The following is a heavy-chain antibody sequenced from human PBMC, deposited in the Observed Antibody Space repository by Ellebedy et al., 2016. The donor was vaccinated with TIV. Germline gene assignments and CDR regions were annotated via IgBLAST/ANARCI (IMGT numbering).Heavy chain of an antibody. CDR2: IKQDGSET. Sequence: GGSLRLSCAASGFTFSTYWMNWVRQAPGKRLEWVANIKQDGSETKYVDSVRGRFTVSRDNGKKSLYLQLSSLRADDTAVYYCAGGLSDYGDFELDYWGQGTLVTVSS. CDR1: GFTFSTYW. CDR3: AGGLSDYGDFELDY. J-gene: IGHJ4*02. V-gene: IGHV3-7*03. D-gene: IGHD4-17*01.